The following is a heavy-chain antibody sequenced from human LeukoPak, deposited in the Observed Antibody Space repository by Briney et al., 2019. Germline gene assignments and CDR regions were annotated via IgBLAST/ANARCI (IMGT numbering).Heavy chain of an antibody. CDR1: GFTFSSYA. D-gene: IGHD4-17*01. Sequence: GGSLRLSCAASGFTFSSYAMSWVRQAPGKGLEWVSAISGSGGSTYYADSVKGRFTISRDNSRSTLYLQMNSLRAEDTAVYYCAKGTPTTVTTPGYFQHWGQGTLVTVSS. CDR2: ISGSGGST. V-gene: IGHV3-23*01. J-gene: IGHJ1*01. CDR3: AKGTPTTVTTPGYFQH.